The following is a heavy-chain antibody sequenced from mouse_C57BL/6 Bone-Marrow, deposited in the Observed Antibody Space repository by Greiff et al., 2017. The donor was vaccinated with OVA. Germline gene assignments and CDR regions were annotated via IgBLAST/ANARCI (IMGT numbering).Heavy chain of an antibody. V-gene: IGHV8-12*01. CDR2: IYWDDDK. J-gene: IGHJ1*03. D-gene: IGHD1-1*01. CDR1: GFSLSTSGMG. CDR3: ARRARAPYGSSYDWYFDV. Sequence: QVTLKESGPGILQSSQTLSLTCSFSGFSLSTSGMGVSWIRQPSGKGLEWLAHIYWDDDKRYNPSLKSRLTISKDTSRNQVFLKITSVDTADTATYYCARRARAPYGSSYDWYFDVWGTGTTVTVSS.